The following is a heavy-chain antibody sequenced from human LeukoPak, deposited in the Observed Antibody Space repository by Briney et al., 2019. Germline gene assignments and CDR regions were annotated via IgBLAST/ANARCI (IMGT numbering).Heavy chain of an antibody. CDR1: GFAFSSYW. D-gene: IGHD6-19*01. CDR2: ISSSSSTI. CDR3: ARDLPSYSSGWDAFDI. J-gene: IGHJ3*02. V-gene: IGHV3-48*02. Sequence: GGSLRLSCVASGFAFSSYWMSWVRQAPGKGLEWVSYISSSSSTIYYADSVKGRFTISRDNAKNSLYLQMNSLRDEDTAVYYCARDLPSYSSGWDAFDIWGQGTMVTVSS.